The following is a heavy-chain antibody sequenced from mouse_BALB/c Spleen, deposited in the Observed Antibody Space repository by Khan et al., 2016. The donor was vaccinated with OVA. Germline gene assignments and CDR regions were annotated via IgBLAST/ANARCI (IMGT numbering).Heavy chain of an antibody. Sequence: EVQLVESGGDLMKPGGSLKLSCAASGFTFSAYGMSWVRQTPDKRLEWVATINSDGYYTYYPDSVQERFTISRNNAKNTLSLQMSSLKSEDTAMYYCASHLTGSFAYWGQGTLVTVSA. CDR2: INSDGYYT. V-gene: IGHV5-6*01. CDR3: ASHLTGSFAY. CDR1: GFTFSAYG. D-gene: IGHD4-1*01. J-gene: IGHJ3*01.